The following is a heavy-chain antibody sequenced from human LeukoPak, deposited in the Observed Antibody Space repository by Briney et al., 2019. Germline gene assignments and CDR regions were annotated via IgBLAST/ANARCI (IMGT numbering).Heavy chain of an antibody. CDR2: IIPIFGTA. CDR3: ARSKWELLGSYFDY. D-gene: IGHD1-26*01. V-gene: IGHV1-69*05. J-gene: IGHJ4*02. CDR1: GGTFSSYA. Sequence: SVKVSCKASGGTFSSYAISWVRQAPGQGLKWMGRIIPIFGTANYAQKFQGRVTITTDESTSTAYMELSSLRSEDTAVYYCARSKWELLGSYFDYWGQGTLVTVSS.